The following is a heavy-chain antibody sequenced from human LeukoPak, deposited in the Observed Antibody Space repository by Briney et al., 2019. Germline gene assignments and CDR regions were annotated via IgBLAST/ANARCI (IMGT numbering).Heavy chain of an antibody. D-gene: IGHD1-20*01. CDR1: GYTFTSYG. J-gene: IGHJ4*02. V-gene: IGHV1-2*02. CDR3: ARRVIITGTAANDY. CDR2: INPNSGGT. Sequence: ASVKVSCKASGYTFTSYGISWVRQAPGQGLEWMGWINPNSGGTNYAQKFQGRVTMTRDTSISTAYMELSRLRSDDTAVYYCARRVIITGTAANDYWGQGTLVTVSS.